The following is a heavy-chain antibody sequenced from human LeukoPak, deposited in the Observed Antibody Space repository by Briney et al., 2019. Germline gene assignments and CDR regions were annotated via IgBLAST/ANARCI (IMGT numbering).Heavy chain of an antibody. J-gene: IGHJ5*02. Sequence: GGSLRLSRAASGFTFSSYAMAWVRQTPGKGLEWLSYISSSSKINYADSVKGRFTISRDNAKNSLYLQMNSLRDEDTAVYYCARSANPGVHDFDPWGQGTLVTVSS. CDR2: ISSSSKI. V-gene: IGHV3-48*02. CDR3: ARSANPGVHDFDP. D-gene: IGHD6-6*01. CDR1: GFTFSSYA.